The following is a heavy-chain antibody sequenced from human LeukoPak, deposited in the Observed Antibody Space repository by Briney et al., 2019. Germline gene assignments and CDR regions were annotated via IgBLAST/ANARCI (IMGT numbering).Heavy chain of an antibody. Sequence: PGGSLRLSCAASGFTLSNHWMTWVRQGPGRGTEWVATVNRDGSETYYLDSVKGRFTISRDNAKNSLYLQMNSLRAEDTALYYCVGNNAMDVWGQGTTVIVSS. V-gene: IGHV3-7*03. J-gene: IGHJ6*02. CDR3: VGNNAMDV. CDR1: GFTLSNHW. D-gene: IGHD2-8*01. CDR2: VNRDGSET.